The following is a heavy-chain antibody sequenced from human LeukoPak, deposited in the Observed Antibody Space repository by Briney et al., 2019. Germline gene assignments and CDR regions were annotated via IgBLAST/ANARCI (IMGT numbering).Heavy chain of an antibody. J-gene: IGHJ4*02. Sequence: GGSLRLSCAASGFTLSNYGMSWVRQAPGKGLEWVAGISGSGGSTNYADSVKGRFTISRDNRKNTLYLQMNSLRVGDTAVYFCAKRGVVIRVILVGFHKEAYYFDSWGQGALVAVSS. CDR3: AKRGVVIRVILVGFHKEAYYFDS. CDR2: ISGSGGST. V-gene: IGHV3-23*01. D-gene: IGHD3-22*01. CDR1: GFTLSNYG.